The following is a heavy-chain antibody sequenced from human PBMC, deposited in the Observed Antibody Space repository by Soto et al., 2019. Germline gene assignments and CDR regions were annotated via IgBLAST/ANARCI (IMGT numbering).Heavy chain of an antibody. D-gene: IGHD6-19*01. CDR3: ARLGDSSGWYQGIDYYYGMDV. CDR2: IYYSGST. CDR1: GGSFSDFF. J-gene: IGHJ6*02. Sequence: PSETLSLTCAFYGGSFSDFFWSWIRQPPGKGLEWIGNIYYSGSTYYNPSLKSRVTISVDTSKNQFSLKLSSVTAADTAVYYCARLGDSSGWYQGIDYYYGMDVWGQGTTVTVSS. V-gene: IGHV4-34*01.